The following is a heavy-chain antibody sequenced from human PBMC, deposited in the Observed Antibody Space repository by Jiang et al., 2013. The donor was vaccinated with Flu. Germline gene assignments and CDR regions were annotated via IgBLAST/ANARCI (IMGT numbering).Heavy chain of an antibody. CDR2: ISAYNGNT. CDR3: ARVFRQLERRGWFDP. CDR1: GYTFTSYG. Sequence: QSGAEVKKPGASVKVSCKASGYTFTSYGISWVRQAPGQGLEWMGWISAYNGNTNYAQKLQGRVTMTTDTSTSTAYMELRSLRSDDTAVYYCARVFRQLERRGWFDPWGQGTPGHRLL. V-gene: IGHV1-18*04. J-gene: IGHJ5*02. D-gene: IGHD1-1*01.